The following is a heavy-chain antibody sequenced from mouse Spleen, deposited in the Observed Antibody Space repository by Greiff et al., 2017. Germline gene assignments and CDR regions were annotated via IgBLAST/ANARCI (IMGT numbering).Heavy chain of an antibody. Sequence: VQLQQSGAELVRPGSSVKISCKASGYAFSSYWMNWVKQRPGQGLEWIGQIYPGDGDTNYNGKFKGKATLTADKSSSTAYMQLSSLTSEDSAVYFCAREGLGEGYFDYWGQGTTLTVSS. D-gene: IGHD4-1*01. CDR1: GYAFSSYW. J-gene: IGHJ2*01. V-gene: IGHV1-80*01. CDR2: IYPGDGDT. CDR3: AREGLGEGYFDY.